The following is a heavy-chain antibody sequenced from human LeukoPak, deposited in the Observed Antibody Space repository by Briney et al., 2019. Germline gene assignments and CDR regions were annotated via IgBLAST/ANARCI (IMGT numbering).Heavy chain of an antibody. CDR2: INNSDGSI. V-gene: IGHV3-48*03. CDR1: GFTFSNYI. D-gene: IGHD3-10*01. Sequence: PGESLMLSCVASGFTFSNYIMNWVRQTPGKGLEWISSINNSDGSIIYTQSVKGQFTITRDNDKNSLYLQMNSLRAEDTAVYYCARGAILWFGSTEKFDSWGLGTLVTVSS. J-gene: IGHJ4*02. CDR3: ARGAILWFGSTEKFDS.